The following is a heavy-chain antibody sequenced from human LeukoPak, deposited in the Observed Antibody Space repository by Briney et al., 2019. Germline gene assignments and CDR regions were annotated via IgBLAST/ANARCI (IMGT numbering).Heavy chain of an antibody. CDR3: ARAEPGIAAAGTWFDP. V-gene: IGHV4-59*01. Sequence: SETLSLTCTVSGGTISSYYWSWIRQPPGKGLEWIGYIYYSGSTNYNPSLKSRVTISVDTSKNQFSLKLSSVTAADTAVYYCARAEPGIAAAGTWFDPWGQGTLVTVSS. CDR1: GGTISSYY. D-gene: IGHD6-13*01. CDR2: IYYSGST. J-gene: IGHJ5*02.